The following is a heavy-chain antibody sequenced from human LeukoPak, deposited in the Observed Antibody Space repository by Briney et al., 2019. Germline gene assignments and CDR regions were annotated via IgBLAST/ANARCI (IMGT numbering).Heavy chain of an antibody. CDR3: ARKAAGGTSPFDY. CDR2: INHSGST. J-gene: IGHJ4*02. CDR1: GGSFSGYY. V-gene: IGHV4-34*01. Sequence: PSETLSLTCAVYGGSFSGYYWSWIRQPPGKGLEWIGEINHSGSTNYNPSLKSRVTISVDTSKNQFSLKLSSVTAADTAFYYCARKAAGGTSPFDYWGQGTLVTVSS. D-gene: IGHD6-13*01.